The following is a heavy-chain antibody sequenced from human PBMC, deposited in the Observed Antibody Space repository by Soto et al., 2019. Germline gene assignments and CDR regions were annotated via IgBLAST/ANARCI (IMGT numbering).Heavy chain of an antibody. D-gene: IGHD3-3*01. CDR3: ARGLDDFWSGYPRNWFDP. Sequence: EVQLVESGGGLVKPGGSLRLSCAASGFTFSSYSMNWVRQAPGKGLEWVSSISSSSSYIYYADSVKGRFTISRDNAKNSLYLQMNSLRAEDTAVYYCARGLDDFWSGYPRNWFDPWGQGTLVTVSS. CDR2: ISSSSSYI. V-gene: IGHV3-21*01. J-gene: IGHJ5*02. CDR1: GFTFSSYS.